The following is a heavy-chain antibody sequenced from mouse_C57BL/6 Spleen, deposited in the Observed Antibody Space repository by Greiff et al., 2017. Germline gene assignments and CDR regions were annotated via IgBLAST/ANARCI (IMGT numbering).Heavy chain of an antibody. V-gene: IGHV1-81*01. J-gene: IGHJ4*01. CDR2: IYPRGGNT. CDR3: AREAYGNYAMDY. D-gene: IGHD2-10*02. Sequence: VQLQQSGAELARPGASVKLSCKASGYTFTSYGISWVKQRTGQGLEWIGEIYPRGGNTYYNEKFKGKATLTADKSSSTAYLELRSLTSEDSAVYFCAREAYGNYAMDYWGQGTSVTVSS. CDR1: GYTFTSYG.